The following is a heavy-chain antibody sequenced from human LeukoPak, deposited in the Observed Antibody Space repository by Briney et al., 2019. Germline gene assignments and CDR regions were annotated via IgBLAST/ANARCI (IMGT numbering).Heavy chain of an antibody. D-gene: IGHD3-16*01. V-gene: IGHV4-30-2*01. J-gene: IGHJ4*02. Sequence: SETLSLTCTVSGGSISSGGYYWSWIRQPPGKGLEWIGYIYHSGSTYYNPSLKSRVAISVDRSKNQFSLKLSSVTAADTAVYYCARNTRGAFDYWGQGTLVTVSS. CDR3: ARNTRGAFDY. CDR1: GGSISSGGYY. CDR2: IYHSGST.